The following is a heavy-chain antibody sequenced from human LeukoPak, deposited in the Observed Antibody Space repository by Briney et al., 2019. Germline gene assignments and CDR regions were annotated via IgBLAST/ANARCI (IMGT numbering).Heavy chain of an antibody. CDR1: GYTFTSYG. CDR3: ASTYSSGWFYYFDY. Sequence: ASVMVSCKASGYTFTSYGISWVRQAPGQGLEWMGWISAYNGNTNYAQKLQGRVTMTTDTSTSTAYMELRSLRSDDTAVYYCASTYSSGWFYYFDYWGQGTLVTVSS. CDR2: ISAYNGNT. J-gene: IGHJ4*02. D-gene: IGHD6-19*01. V-gene: IGHV1-18*04.